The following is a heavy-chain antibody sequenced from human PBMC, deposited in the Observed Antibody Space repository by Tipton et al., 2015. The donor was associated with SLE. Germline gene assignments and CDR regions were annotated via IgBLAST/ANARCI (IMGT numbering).Heavy chain of an antibody. CDR2: IDHSGGT. Sequence: TLSLTCAVYNGSFSAYYWSWIRQPPGKGLAWIGQIDHSGGTNYNPSPKSRVTMSVDTSKNQFSLRLTSVIAADTAVYYCARLHGYSYGLNWFDPWGQGTLISVSS. V-gene: IGHV4-34*10. D-gene: IGHD5-18*01. CDR3: ARLHGYSYGLNWFDP. CDR1: NGSFSAYY. J-gene: IGHJ5*02.